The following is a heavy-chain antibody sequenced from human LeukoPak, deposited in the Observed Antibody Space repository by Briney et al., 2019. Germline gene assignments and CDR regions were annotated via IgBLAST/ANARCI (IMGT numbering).Heavy chain of an antibody. CDR1: GFTFSRYW. Sequence: AGGSLRLSCAASGFTFSRYWMSWVRQTPGKGLECVANIKQDGSETYYVDSVRGRFTISRDNAKNSLHLQMNSLRAEDTAVYYCARDSRQQQLPLPLDYWGQGTLVTVSS. V-gene: IGHV3-7*01. D-gene: IGHD6-13*01. CDR2: IKQDGSET. CDR3: ARDSRQQQLPLPLDY. J-gene: IGHJ4*02.